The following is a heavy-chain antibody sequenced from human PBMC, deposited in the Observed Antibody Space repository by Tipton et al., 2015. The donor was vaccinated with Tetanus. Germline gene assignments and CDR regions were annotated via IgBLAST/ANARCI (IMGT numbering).Heavy chain of an antibody. J-gene: IGHJ4*02. CDR2: MFYNGDA. CDR1: GASMKSGSFY. V-gene: IGHV4-31*03. D-gene: IGHD3-16*01. CDR3: ARGGGQWALRYFQY. Sequence: TLSLTCTVSGASMKSGSFYWGWIRQHPGRGLEWIGYMFYNGDAFYNPSLKSRLAMSLDASKNLFSLNLTSVTAADTAVYYCARGGGQWALRYFQYWGQGTLVTVSS.